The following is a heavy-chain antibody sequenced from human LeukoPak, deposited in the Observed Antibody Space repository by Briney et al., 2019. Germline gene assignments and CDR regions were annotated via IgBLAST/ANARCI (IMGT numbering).Heavy chain of an antibody. Sequence: GGSLRLSCAASGFIFSSYAMSWVRQAPGKGLEWVSAISGSGGSTYYADSVKGRFTISRDNSKNTLYLQMNSLRAEDTAVYYCAKDRFLEWLLSVWGQGTLVTVSS. J-gene: IGHJ4*02. CDR1: GFIFSSYA. CDR2: ISGSGGST. CDR3: AKDRFLEWLLSV. D-gene: IGHD3-3*01. V-gene: IGHV3-23*01.